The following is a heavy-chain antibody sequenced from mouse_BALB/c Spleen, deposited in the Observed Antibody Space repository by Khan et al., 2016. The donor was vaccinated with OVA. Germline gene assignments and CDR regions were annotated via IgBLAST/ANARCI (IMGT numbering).Heavy chain of an antibody. Sequence: VQLQESGPGLVAPSQSLSITCTVSGFSLTRHGIHWVRQPPGKGLEWLGIIWAGGSTTYISALMSRLSITKDSSKSKVFLKMIRLQTDDTAIYYCARKREPDYFDYWGQGTTLTVSS. CDR2: IWAGGST. V-gene: IGHV2-9*02. J-gene: IGHJ2*01. CDR1: GFSLTRHG. CDR3: ARKREPDYFDY.